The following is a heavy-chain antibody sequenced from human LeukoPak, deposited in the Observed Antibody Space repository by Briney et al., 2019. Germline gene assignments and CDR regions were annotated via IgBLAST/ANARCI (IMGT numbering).Heavy chain of an antibody. Sequence: PGGSLRLSCAASGFTFNSNWMNWVRQAPGKGLEWVARINGDGNVITYADSVKGRFTISRDNAKNTLYLQMTSLRAEDTAVYYCAKLVGTTIPFDSWGQGTLVTVSS. V-gene: IGHV3-74*01. J-gene: IGHJ4*02. CDR1: GFTFNSNW. D-gene: IGHD5-12*01. CDR3: AKLVGTTIPFDS. CDR2: INGDGNVI.